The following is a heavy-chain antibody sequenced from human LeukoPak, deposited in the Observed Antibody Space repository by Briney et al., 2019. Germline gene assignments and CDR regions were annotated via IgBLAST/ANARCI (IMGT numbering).Heavy chain of an antibody. V-gene: IGHV4-39*01. CDR3: ARPRNTDIITIFGVVIMPPFDY. CDR1: GGSISSSSYC. J-gene: IGHJ4*02. Sequence: PSETLSLTCTVSGGSISSSSYCWGWIRHPPGKGLEWIGSIYYGGTTYYNPSIKSRATISVDTSKNQFSLKLSSVTAADTAVYYCARPRNTDIITIFGVVIMPPFDYWGQGTLVTVSS. CDR2: IYYGGTT. D-gene: IGHD3-3*01.